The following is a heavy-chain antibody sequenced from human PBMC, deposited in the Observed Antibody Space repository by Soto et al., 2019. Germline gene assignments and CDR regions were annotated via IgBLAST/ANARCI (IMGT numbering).Heavy chain of an antibody. V-gene: IGHV1-18*01. CDR3: ANWGATSTPLAHGMDV. CDR2: INPYNGNA. Sequence: ASVKVSCKASGFTFKYYGINWVRQAPGQGLEWMGWINPYNGNAKYAQKFQGRVSMTADTSTSSAYMELRSLRSDDTAVYYCANWGATSTPLAHGMDVWGQGTQVTVSS. D-gene: IGHD7-27*01. J-gene: IGHJ6*02. CDR1: GFTFKYYG.